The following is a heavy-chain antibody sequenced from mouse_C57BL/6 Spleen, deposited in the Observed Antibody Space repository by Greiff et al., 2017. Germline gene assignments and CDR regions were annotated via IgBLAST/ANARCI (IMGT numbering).Heavy chain of an antibody. CDR3: ARHAGYDYDAGAWFAY. CDR1: GYTFTEYT. D-gene: IGHD2-4*01. CDR2: FYPGSGSI. V-gene: IGHV1-62-2*01. Sequence: QVQLQQPGAELVKPGASVKLSCKASGYTFTEYTIHWVKQRSGQGLEWIGWFYPGSGSIKYNEKFKDKATLTADKSSSTVYMELSRLTSEDSAVYFCARHAGYDYDAGAWFAYWGQGTLVTVSA. J-gene: IGHJ3*01.